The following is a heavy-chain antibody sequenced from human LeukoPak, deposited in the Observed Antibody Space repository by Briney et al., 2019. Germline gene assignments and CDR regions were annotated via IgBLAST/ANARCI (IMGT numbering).Heavy chain of an antibody. CDR3: ARNRWTRGSDWFDP. Sequence: SETLSLTCTVSGGSISSYYWSWIRQPPGKGLEWIGYIYYSGSTNYNPSLKSRVTISVDTSKNQFSLKLSSVTAADTAVYYCARNRWTRGSDWFDPWGQGTLVTVSS. CDR1: GGSISSYY. V-gene: IGHV4-59*01. D-gene: IGHD3/OR15-3a*01. J-gene: IGHJ5*02. CDR2: IYYSGST.